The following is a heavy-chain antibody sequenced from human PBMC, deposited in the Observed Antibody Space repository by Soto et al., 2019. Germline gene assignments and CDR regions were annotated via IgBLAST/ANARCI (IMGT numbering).Heavy chain of an antibody. V-gene: IGHV3-15*07. J-gene: IGHJ4*02. Sequence: EVQLVESGGGLAQPGESLRLSCVGSGFRFADTWMNWVRQAPGKGLEWVGRIKSKIKGGTADYADAVKGRFTISRDDAQSTIYLHMDDLKADDRGIYYCTSHDYGDYGYWGQGTRVIVSS. CDR1: GFRFADTW. CDR3: TSHDYGDYGY. D-gene: IGHD4-17*01. CDR2: IKSKIKGGTA.